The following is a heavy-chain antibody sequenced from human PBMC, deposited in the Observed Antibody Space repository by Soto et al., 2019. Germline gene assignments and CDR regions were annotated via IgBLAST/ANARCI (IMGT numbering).Heavy chain of an antibody. Sequence: SVKVSCKASGGSFKNYAFSWVRQAPGQGLEFMGGIIPIFHTSNYAQRFQGRVTITADESTSTAYMELRSLTSEDTAVYYCARTLVGSVTRFFDYWGQGTLVTVSS. J-gene: IGHJ4*02. CDR2: IIPIFHTS. V-gene: IGHV1-69*13. CDR1: GGSFKNYA. D-gene: IGHD1-26*01. CDR3: ARTLVGSVTRFFDY.